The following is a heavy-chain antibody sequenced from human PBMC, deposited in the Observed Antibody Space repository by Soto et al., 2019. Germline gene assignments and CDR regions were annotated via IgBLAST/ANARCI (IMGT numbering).Heavy chain of an antibody. V-gene: IGHV6-1*01. CDR3: ARGNALDV. Sequence: QGQLQQSGPGLVKPSQTLSLTCAISGDSVSSDITSWNWIRQSPSRGLKWLGRTYYRSKWFHDYAASVKSRITINPDTSKNQFPLELNSMTPEDTAVYYCARGNALDVWGQGTVVTVSS. CDR2: TYYRSKWFH. CDR1: GDSVSSDITS. D-gene: IGHD3-10*01. J-gene: IGHJ3*01.